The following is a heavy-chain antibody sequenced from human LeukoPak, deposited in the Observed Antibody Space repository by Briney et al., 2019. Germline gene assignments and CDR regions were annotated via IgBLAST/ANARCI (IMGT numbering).Heavy chain of an antibody. D-gene: IGHD2-21*01. J-gene: IGHJ5*02. CDR2: ISTGSNYI. Sequence: PGGSLRLSCTASGFTFGSYDMNWVRQAPGKGLEWVSTISTGSNYIYYADSVKGRFTISRDNAKGSLYLQMSSLGAEDTAVYYCAKNVESKTLIRRSWFDPWGQGTLVTVSS. CDR3: AKNVESKTLIRRSWFDP. V-gene: IGHV3-21*01. CDR1: GFTFGSYD.